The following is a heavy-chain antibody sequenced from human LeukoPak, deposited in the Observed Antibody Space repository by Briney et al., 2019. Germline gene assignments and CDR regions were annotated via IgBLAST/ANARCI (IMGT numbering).Heavy chain of an antibody. CDR3: ARGESSSYYFDY. D-gene: IGHD6-13*01. V-gene: IGHV4-61*01. Sequence: KPSETLSLTCTVSGGSVSSGSYYWSWIRQPPGKGLEWIGYIYYSGSTNYNPSLKSRVTISVDTSKNQFSLKLSSVTAADTAVYYCARGESSSYYFDYWGQGTLVTVSS. J-gene: IGHJ4*02. CDR1: GGSVSSGSYY. CDR2: IYYSGST.